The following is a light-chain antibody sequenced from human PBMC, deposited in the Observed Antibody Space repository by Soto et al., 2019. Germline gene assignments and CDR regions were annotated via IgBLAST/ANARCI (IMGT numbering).Light chain of an antibody. CDR1: QSISTY. V-gene: IGKV3-11*01. J-gene: IGKJ5*01. CDR2: DAS. Sequence: VMTQSPATLSVSPGERATLSCRASQSISTYLAWYQQKPGQAPRLLIYDASNRAAGVPVRFSGSGSGTDFTLTISSVEPDDFAVYYCQQRSNWPPITFGQGTRLEIK. CDR3: QQRSNWPPIT.